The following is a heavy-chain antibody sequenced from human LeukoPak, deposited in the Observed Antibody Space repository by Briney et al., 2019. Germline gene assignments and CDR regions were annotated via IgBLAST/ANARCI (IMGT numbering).Heavy chain of an antibody. CDR1: GFTFSSYA. Sequence: GGSLRLSCAASGFTFSSYAMSWVRQAPGKGLEWVSGISGSDGSTYYADSVKGRFTIFRDNSKNTLYLQMNSLRAEDPAVYYCAKDPRWYWGYFDYWRQGTLVTVSS. CDR2: ISGSDGST. J-gene: IGHJ4*02. CDR3: AKDPRWYWGYFDY. V-gene: IGHV3-23*01. D-gene: IGHD4-23*01.